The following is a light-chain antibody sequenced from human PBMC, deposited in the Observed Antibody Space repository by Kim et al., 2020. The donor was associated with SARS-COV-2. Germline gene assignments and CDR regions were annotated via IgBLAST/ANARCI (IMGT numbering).Light chain of an antibody. Sequence: DIQMTQSPSSLSASVGDRVIITCQASQDIRNFLNWYQHKPGKAPKLLIYDGYRVEPGVPSRFSGSGSGTDFTFTISSLQPEDIAAYYCQQYHNLPYTFGQGTKLEIK. CDR2: DGY. CDR3: QQYHNLPYT. V-gene: IGKV1-33*01. J-gene: IGKJ2*01. CDR1: QDIRNF.